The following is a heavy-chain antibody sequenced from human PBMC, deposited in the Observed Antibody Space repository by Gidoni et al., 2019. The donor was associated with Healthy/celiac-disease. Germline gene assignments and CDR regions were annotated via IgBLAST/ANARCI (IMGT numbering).Heavy chain of an antibody. CDR3: ARGGGYNFDY. D-gene: IGHD5-12*01. J-gene: IGHJ4*02. CDR1: GFTFSNYW. V-gene: IGHV3-74*01. CDR2: IKNDGSGT. Sequence: EVQLVESGGGLVQPGGSLRLSCAASGFTFSNYWMPWVRQAPGKGLVWVSRIKNDGSGTIYADSVKGRFTISRDNAKNTLYLQMNSLRADDTAVYYCARGGGYNFDYWGQGSLVTVSS.